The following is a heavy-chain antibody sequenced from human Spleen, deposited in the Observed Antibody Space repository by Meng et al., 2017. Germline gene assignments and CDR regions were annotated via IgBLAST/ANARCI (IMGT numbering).Heavy chain of an antibody. V-gene: IGHV1-2*06. Sequence: QVQLVQSGAEVKKPGASVKVSCKASGYTFTGYYIHWVRQAPGQGLEWMGRIDPDSGGTNSAQKFQGRVTMTRDTSISTAYMELSSLRSDDTAVYYCAREYGGYEPFDYWGQGTLVTVSS. CDR3: AREYGGYEPFDY. CDR1: GYTFTGYY. D-gene: IGHD5-12*01. CDR2: IDPDSGGT. J-gene: IGHJ4*02.